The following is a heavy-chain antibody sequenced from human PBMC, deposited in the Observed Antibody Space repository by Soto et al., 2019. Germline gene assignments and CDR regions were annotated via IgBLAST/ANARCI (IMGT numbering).Heavy chain of an antibody. CDR1: GFTFSSYA. CDR3: ANLRPESIAAAGTGY. CDR2: ISGSGGST. D-gene: IGHD6-13*01. J-gene: IGHJ4*02. V-gene: IGHV3-23*01. Sequence: GGSLRFSCAASGFTFSSYAMSWVRQAPGKGLEWVSAISGSGGSTYYADSVKGRFTISRDNSKNTLYLQMNSLRAEDTAVYYCANLRPESIAAAGTGYWGQGTLVTVSS.